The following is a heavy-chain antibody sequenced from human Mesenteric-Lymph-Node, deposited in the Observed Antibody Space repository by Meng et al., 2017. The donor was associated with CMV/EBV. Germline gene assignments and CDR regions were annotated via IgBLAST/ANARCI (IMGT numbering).Heavy chain of an antibody. V-gene: IGHV3-74*01. J-gene: IGHJ6*02. CDR2: INSDGSST. CDR1: GFTFSSYW. CDR3: ARDSLYNWNYAPRGYYYYGMDV. Sequence: GESLKISCAASGFTFSSYWMHWVRQAPGKGLVWVSRINSDGSSTSYADSVKGRFTISRDNAKNTLYLQMNSLRAEDTAVYYCARDSLYNWNYAPRGYYYYGMDVWGQGTTVTVSS. D-gene: IGHD1-7*01.